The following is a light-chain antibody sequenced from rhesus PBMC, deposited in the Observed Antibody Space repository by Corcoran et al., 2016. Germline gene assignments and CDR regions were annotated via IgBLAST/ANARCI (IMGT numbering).Light chain of an antibody. CDR3: AAWDESLSVYI. CDR2: YKD. Sequence: QSVLTQPPSASEAAGKSVTISCSGSSSNIGRNSVSWYRQLPETAPKLLIYYKDRRASGVSGRFSASKSGTSASLAISGLQTEDEADYCCAAWDESLSVYIFGAGTRLTVL. V-gene: IGLV1-60*01. CDR1: SSNIGRNS. J-gene: IGLJ1*01.